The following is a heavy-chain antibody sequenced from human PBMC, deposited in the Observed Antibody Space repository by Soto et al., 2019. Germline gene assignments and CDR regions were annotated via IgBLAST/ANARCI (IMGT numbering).Heavy chain of an antibody. J-gene: IGHJ4*02. CDR2: ISYDGTNK. D-gene: IGHD6-13*01. CDR3: AAADRSSWYLFDY. CDR1: GFTFSSVA. V-gene: IGHV3-30*03. Sequence: QVQLVESGGGVVQPGRSLRLSCAASGFTFSSVAMHWVRQAPGKGLEWVAVISYDGTNKKYGDSVQGRFTISRDNSENTVYLQMSSLRAEDTAVYYCAAADRSSWYLFDYWGQGTLVTVSS.